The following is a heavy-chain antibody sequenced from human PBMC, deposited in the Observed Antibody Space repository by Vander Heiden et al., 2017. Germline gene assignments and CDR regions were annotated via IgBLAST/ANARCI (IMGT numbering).Heavy chain of an antibody. V-gene: IGHV3-7*01. CDR3: VSYCGGDCSYGRLDY. CDR2: IKPDGSER. CDR1: AFSFSTYW. Sequence: EVQLVASGGGLVQPAGSLRLSLSPSAFSFSTYWLGWVRQVPGKGLEWVANIKPDGSERNFVDAVKGRFTISRDNAKNSLYLQMNSLTDEDTAVYYCVSYCGGDCSYGRLDYWGHGTLVTVSS. D-gene: IGHD2-21*01. J-gene: IGHJ4*01.